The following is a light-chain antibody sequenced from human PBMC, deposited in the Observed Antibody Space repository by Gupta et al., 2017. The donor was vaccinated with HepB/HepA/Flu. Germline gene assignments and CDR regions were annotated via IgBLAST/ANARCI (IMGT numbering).Light chain of an antibody. Sequence: DIQLTQSPSFLSASVGDRVTITCRASQGISSYLAWYQQRPGKAPNLLIYAASTLQSGVPSRFSGTGSETXFTLTIXSMQPEDFATDCCQQFNSDPVTFGXGTRLEIK. CDR2: AAS. CDR1: QGISSY. J-gene: IGKJ5*01. V-gene: IGKV1-9*01. CDR3: QQFNSDPVT.